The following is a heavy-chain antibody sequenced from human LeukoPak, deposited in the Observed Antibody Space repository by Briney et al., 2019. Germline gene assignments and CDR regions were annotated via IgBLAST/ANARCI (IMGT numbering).Heavy chain of an antibody. CDR1: GFTFDDYG. J-gene: IGHJ4*02. CDR2: INWNGGSI. D-gene: IGHD3-9*01. V-gene: IGHV3-20*04. Sequence: GGSLRLSCAASGFTFDDYGMGWVRQAPGKGLEWVSGINWNGGSIGYADSVKGRFTISRANAKNSLYLQMNSLRAEDTALYYCARVRDILNGYYVHYFGHWGQGSLVTVSS. CDR3: ARVRDILNGYYVHYFGH.